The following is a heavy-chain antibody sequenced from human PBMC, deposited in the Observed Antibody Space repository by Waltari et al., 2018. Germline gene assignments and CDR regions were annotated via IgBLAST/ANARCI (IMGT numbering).Heavy chain of an antibody. D-gene: IGHD5-12*01. J-gene: IGHJ3*02. V-gene: IGHV1-8*01. CDR2: MNPNSGNT. Sequence: QVQLVQSGAEVKKPGASVKVSCKASGYTFTSYDINWVRQATGQGLEWMGWMNPNSGNTGYAQKFQGRVTMTRNTAISTAYMELSSRRSEDTAVYYCASVSGYDSDDAFDIWGQGTMVTVSS. CDR1: GYTFTSYD. CDR3: ASVSGYDSDDAFDI.